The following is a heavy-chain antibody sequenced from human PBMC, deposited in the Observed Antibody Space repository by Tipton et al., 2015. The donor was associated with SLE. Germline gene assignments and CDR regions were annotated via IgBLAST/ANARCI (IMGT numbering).Heavy chain of an antibody. J-gene: IGHJ4*02. CDR3: AKKAVHFDWLALPHYLDY. CDR1: GGSISTGGYY. Sequence: TLSLTCTVSGGSISTGGYYWSWIRQHPGKGLEWIGYIYNSGGTDYNPSLKSRVTISADTSKNHFSLDLSSVTAADTAVYYCAKKAVHFDWLALPHYLDYWGQGILVTVSS. V-gene: IGHV4-31*03. CDR2: IYNSGGT. D-gene: IGHD3-9*01.